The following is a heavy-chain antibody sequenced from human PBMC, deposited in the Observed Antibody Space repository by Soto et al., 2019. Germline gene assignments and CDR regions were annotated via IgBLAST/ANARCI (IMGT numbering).Heavy chain of an antibody. CDR2: INPSGGST. V-gene: IGHV1-46*01. J-gene: IGHJ4*02. D-gene: IGHD3-22*01. CDR3: ARADYYDSSGFYYDG. CDR1: GYIFTNHY. Sequence: GASVKVSCKASGYIFTNHYIHWVRQAPGQGLEWMGIINPSGGSTNYLQKFQGRITMTRDTSTSTVYMELSSLRSEDTAVYFCARADYYDSSGFYYDGWGQGTLVTAPQ.